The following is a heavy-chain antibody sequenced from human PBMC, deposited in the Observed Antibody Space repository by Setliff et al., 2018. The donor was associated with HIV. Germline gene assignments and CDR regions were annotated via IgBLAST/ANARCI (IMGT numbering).Heavy chain of an antibody. CDR1: GFTFSSYG. Sequence: PGGSLRLSCAASGFTFSSYGMHWVRQAPGKGLEWVAFIRYDGSNKYYADSVKGRFTISRDNSKNTLYLQMNSLRGEDTAVYYCAKDQTMEAFYYYYGMDVWGQGTTVTVSS. V-gene: IGHV3-30*02. CDR3: AKDQTMEAFYYYYGMDV. CDR2: IRYDGSNK. J-gene: IGHJ6*02. D-gene: IGHD3-10*01.